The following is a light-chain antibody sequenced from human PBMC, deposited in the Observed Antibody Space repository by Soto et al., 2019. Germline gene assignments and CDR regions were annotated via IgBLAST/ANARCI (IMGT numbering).Light chain of an antibody. V-gene: IGKV3-11*01. CDR2: QTS. CDR3: HQRQSGPRT. J-gene: IGKJ1*01. CDR1: QYINTR. Sequence: EIVLTPSPAPLSSFPGDRVTLSCRASQYINTRLARHQHRPGQAPRLLIYQTSIRAAGIPARFSASGTGTDVTHTIIDVQPEDVAVYDCHQRQSGPRTFGQGTKVDIK.